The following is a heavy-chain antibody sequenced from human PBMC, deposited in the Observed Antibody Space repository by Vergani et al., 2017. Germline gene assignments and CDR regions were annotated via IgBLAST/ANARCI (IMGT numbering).Heavy chain of an antibody. J-gene: IGHJ4*02. Sequence: EVQLVESGGGLVKPGGSLRLSCAASGFTFSSYSMNWVRQAPGKGLEWVSSISSRSSFIYYADSVKGRFTISRANAKNSLYLQMNSLRAEDTAVYYCARDLFYYNSSGYYSGFFDYWGQGTLVTVSS. CDR3: ARDLFYYNSSGYYSGFFDY. V-gene: IGHV3-21*01. D-gene: IGHD3-22*01. CDR2: ISSRSSFI. CDR1: GFTFSSYS.